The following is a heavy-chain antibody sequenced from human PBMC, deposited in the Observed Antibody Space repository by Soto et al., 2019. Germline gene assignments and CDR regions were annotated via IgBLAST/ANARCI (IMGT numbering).Heavy chain of an antibody. V-gene: IGHV1-18*04. CDR3: AKGGVRDSYRTDY. CDR2: ISADNGNT. J-gene: IGHJ4*02. D-gene: IGHD3-16*01. CDR1: GYTFTSNG. Sequence: GASVKVSCKASGYTFTSNGFNWVRQAPGQGLEYMGWISADNGNTNYAQKFQGRVSMTTDPPTTTVYMELRSLRAEDTAVYYCAKGGVRDSYRTDYWGQGARVTVSS.